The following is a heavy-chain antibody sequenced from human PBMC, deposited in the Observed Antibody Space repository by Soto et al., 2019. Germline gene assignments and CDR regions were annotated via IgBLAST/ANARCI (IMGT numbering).Heavy chain of an antibody. V-gene: IGHV1-69*01. CDR2: IIPLFGTA. D-gene: IGHD3-10*01. CDR3: ATELGENPASPFDA. J-gene: IGHJ4*02. Sequence: QVQLVQSGADVKKPGCSVKVSCQASGVTFSSETLGWVRQAPGQGLKWVGGIIPLFGTASYAQKFQGRVTITADESTSTVYMELSSLRSDDTAVYFCATELGENPASPFDAWGQGTLVTVSS. CDR1: GVTFSSET.